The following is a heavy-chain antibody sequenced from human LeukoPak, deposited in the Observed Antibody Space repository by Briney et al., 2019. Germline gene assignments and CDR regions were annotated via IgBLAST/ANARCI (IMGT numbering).Heavy chain of an antibody. J-gene: IGHJ4*02. CDR1: GFTFSSYS. CDR2: ISSSSSYT. Sequence: GGSLRLSCAASGFTFSSYSMNWVRQAPGKGLEWVSSISSSSSYTYYADSVKGRFTISRDNAMNSLYLQMNSLRAEDTAVYYCARGSSGKGFGYWGQGTLVTVSS. CDR3: ARGSSGKGFGY. V-gene: IGHV3-21*01. D-gene: IGHD6-19*01.